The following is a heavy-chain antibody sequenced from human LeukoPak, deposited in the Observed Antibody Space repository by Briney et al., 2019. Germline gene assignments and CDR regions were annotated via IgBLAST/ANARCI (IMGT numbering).Heavy chain of an antibody. J-gene: IGHJ4*02. D-gene: IGHD1-26*01. CDR2: ISGTGGST. CDR3: ARGGYHASFDY. CDR1: RFTFRSYA. Sequence: GGSLRLSCAASRFTFRSYAMSWVRQAPGKGLECVSPISGTGGSTYYADSVKGRFTISRDNSKNTLFLEMNSLRAEDTAIYYCARGGYHASFDYWGRGTLVTVSS. V-gene: IGHV3-23*01.